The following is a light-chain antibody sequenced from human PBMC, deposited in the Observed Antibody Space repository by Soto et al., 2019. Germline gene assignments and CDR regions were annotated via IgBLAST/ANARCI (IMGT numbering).Light chain of an antibody. CDR1: SSNIGNNY. J-gene: IGLJ2*01. V-gene: IGLV1-51*01. CDR2: DNN. Sequence: QSVLTQPPSVSGAPGQKVTISCSGSSSNIGNNYVSWYQQLPGTAPKLLIYDNNKRPSGIPDRFSGSKSGTSATLRITGLQTGYEADYYCGTWDSSLSVVVFGGGTKLTVL. CDR3: GTWDSSLSVVV.